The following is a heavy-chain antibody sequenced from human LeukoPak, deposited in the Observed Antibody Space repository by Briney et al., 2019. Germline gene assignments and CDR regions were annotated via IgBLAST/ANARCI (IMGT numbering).Heavy chain of an antibody. D-gene: IGHD3-9*01. CDR2: MYHSGRT. CDR3: ARVGGVLRYFDWPPRPYYFDY. Sequence: PSETLSLTCAVSVGSISSSNWWSWVRQPPGKGLEWIGEMYHSGRTNYNPSLKSRVTISVDKSKNQFSLKLSSVTAADTAVYYCARVGGVLRYFDWPPRPYYFDYWGQGTLVPVTS. CDR1: VGSISSSNW. V-gene: IGHV4-4*02. J-gene: IGHJ4*02.